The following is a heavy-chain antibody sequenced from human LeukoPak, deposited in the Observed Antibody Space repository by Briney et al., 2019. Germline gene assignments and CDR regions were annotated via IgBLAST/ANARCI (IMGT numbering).Heavy chain of an antibody. CDR2: IYTSGNT. CDR1: GGSFTSGTYY. V-gene: IGHV4-61*02. CDR3: ARSSSWYRNWFDP. Sequence: SETLSLTCTVSGGSFTSGTYYWSWIRQPAGKGLEWIGRIYTSGNTNYNPSLKSRVNISVDTSKNQFSLKLRSVTAADTAVYYCARSSSWYRNWFDPWGQGTLVTVSS. J-gene: IGHJ5*01. D-gene: IGHD6-13*01.